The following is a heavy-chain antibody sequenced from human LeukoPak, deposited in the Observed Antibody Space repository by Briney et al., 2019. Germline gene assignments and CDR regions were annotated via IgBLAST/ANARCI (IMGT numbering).Heavy chain of an antibody. Sequence: GASVKVSCKASGYTFTDYYMHWVRQAPGQGLEWMGWINPHSGGTDHAQKFQGRVTMTRDTSISTAYMELSSLRSEDTAVYYCARSLFRFLEWSYRSYYYYYMDVWGKGTTVTVSS. J-gene: IGHJ6*03. D-gene: IGHD3-3*01. V-gene: IGHV1-2*02. CDR3: ARSLFRFLEWSYRSYYYYYMDV. CDR1: GYTFTDYY. CDR2: INPHSGGT.